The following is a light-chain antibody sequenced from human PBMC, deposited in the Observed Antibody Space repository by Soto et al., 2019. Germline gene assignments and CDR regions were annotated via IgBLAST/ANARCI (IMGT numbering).Light chain of an antibody. Sequence: QSALTQPASVSGSPGQSITISCTGTSSDVGGYNYVSWYQQHPGKAPKLMIYEVSNRPSGVSNRFSGFKSGNTASLTISGLQAEDEADYCSSYTSSSTVFGTGTKVTVL. CDR1: SSDVGGYNY. CDR3: SSYTSSSTV. CDR2: EVS. J-gene: IGLJ1*01. V-gene: IGLV2-14*01.